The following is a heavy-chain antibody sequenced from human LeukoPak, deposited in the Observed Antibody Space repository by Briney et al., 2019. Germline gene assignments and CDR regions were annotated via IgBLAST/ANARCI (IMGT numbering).Heavy chain of an antibody. Sequence: SETLSLTCAVYGGSFSGYYWSWIRQPPGKGLEWIGEINHSGSTNYNPSFKSRVTISVDTSKNQFSLKLSSVTAADTAVYYCAREQQLGYYYYYYGMDVWGQGTTVTVSS. CDR1: GGSFSGYY. CDR2: INHSGST. J-gene: IGHJ6*02. CDR3: AREQQLGYYYYYYGMDV. V-gene: IGHV4-34*01. D-gene: IGHD6-13*01.